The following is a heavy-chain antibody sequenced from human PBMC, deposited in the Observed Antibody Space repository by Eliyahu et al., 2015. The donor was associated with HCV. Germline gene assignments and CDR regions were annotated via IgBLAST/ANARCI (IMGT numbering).Heavy chain of an antibody. J-gene: IGHJ6*02. V-gene: IGHV3-21*01. D-gene: IGHD3-16*02. Sequence: EVQLVESGGGLVKPGGSLRLSCAASGXTFXSYSXNWVRQAPGKGLEWVSSISSSSSYIYYADSVKGRFTISRDNAKNSLYLQMNSLRAEDTAVYYCARDSDYVWGSYPPYGMDVWGQGTTVTVSS. CDR1: GXTFXSYS. CDR2: ISSSSSYI. CDR3: ARDSDYVWGSYPPYGMDV.